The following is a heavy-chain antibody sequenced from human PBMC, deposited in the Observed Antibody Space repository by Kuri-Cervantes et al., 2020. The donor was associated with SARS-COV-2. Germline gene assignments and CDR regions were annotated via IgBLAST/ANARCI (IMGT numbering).Heavy chain of an antibody. CDR3: ARDRLGVHDS. CDR1: GFTFRRYA. Sequence: GGSLRLSCAASGFTFRRYAMHWVRQAPGKGLEWVAFISNDGTNKDYLASGKGRFTISRDNSQNTLYLQMQSLRSEDSAFYYCARDRLGVHDSWGQGTLVNVAS. J-gene: IGHJ4*02. V-gene: IGHV3-30*03. CDR2: ISNDGTNK. D-gene: IGHD2-8*01.